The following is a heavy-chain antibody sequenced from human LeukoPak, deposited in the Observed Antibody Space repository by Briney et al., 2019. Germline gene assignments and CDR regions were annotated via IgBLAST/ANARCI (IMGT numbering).Heavy chain of an antibody. D-gene: IGHD5-24*01. J-gene: IGHJ4*02. CDR1: GGSISSYY. V-gene: IGHV4-59*01. CDR2: IYYSGST. Sequence: SETLSLTCTVSGGSISSYYWSWIRQPPGKGLEWIGYIYYSGSTNYNPSLKSRVTISVDTSKNQFSLKLSSVTAADTAVYYCVRVGDGYLYYFDYWGQGTLVTVSS. CDR3: VRVGDGYLYYFDY.